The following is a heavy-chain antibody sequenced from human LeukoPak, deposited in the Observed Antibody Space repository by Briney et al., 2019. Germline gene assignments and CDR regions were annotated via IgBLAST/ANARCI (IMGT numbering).Heavy chain of an antibody. CDR1: GGSISSYY. V-gene: IGHV4-59*08. CDR3: ARGEESYFDY. CDR2: IYYSGST. D-gene: IGHD3-10*01. Sequence: SETLSLTCTVSGGSISSYYWSWIRQPPGRGLGWIGYIYYSGSTNYNPSLKSRVTISVDTSKNQFSLKLSSVTAADTAVYYCARGEESYFDYWGQGTLVTVSS. J-gene: IGHJ4*02.